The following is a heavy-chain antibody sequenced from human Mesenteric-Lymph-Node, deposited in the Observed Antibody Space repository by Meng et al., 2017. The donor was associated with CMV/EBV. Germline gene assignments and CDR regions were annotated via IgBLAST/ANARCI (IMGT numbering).Heavy chain of an antibody. V-gene: IGHV3-48*04. D-gene: IGHD2-2*01. Sequence: GESLKISCAASGFTFSSYGMHWVRQAPGKGLEWVSYISISGSTIYYADSVKGRFTISRDNAKNSLYMQMNSLRVEDTAVYYCAIGDCSSTTCDYYYYGMDVWGQGTTVTVSS. CDR1: GFTFSSYG. CDR2: ISISGSTI. CDR3: AIGDCSSTTCDYYYYGMDV. J-gene: IGHJ6*02.